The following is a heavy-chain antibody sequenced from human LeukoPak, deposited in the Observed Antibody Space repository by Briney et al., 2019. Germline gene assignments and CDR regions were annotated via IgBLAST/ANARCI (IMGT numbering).Heavy chain of an antibody. CDR1: GYTFTGYY. D-gene: IGHD6-13*01. CDR3: AREIAAAGTTAYYYMDV. J-gene: IGHJ6*03. V-gene: IGHV1-2*02. Sequence: ASVKVSCKASGYTFTGYYIHWVRQAPGQGLEWMGWINPNSGGTNYAQKFQGRVTMTRDTSISTAYMELSRLRSDDTAVYYCAREIAAAGTTAYYYMDVWGKGTTVTVSS. CDR2: INPNSGGT.